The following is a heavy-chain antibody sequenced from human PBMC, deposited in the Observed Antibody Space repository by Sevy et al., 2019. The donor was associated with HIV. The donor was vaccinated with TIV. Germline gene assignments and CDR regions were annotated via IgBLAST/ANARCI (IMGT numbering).Heavy chain of an antibody. Sequence: GGSLRLSCAASRLTFSSSSVNWVRQAPGKGLEWVSYISSSSTTIYYADSVKGRLTISRDNAKNSLYLQMNSLRDEDTAVYYCARGFMGADYYYGMDVWGQGTTVTVSS. CDR3: ARGFMGADYYYGMDV. V-gene: IGHV3-48*02. D-gene: IGHD3-3*01. J-gene: IGHJ6*02. CDR2: ISSSSTTI. CDR1: RLTFSSSS.